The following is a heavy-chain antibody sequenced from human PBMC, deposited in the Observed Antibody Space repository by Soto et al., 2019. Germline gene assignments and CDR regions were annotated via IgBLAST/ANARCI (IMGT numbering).Heavy chain of an antibody. V-gene: IGHV3-30*18. J-gene: IGHJ4*02. CDR3: AKGGIAVALYYFDY. D-gene: IGHD6-19*01. Sequence: QVQLVESGGGVVQPGRSLRLSCAASGFTFSSYGMHWVRQAPGKGLEWVAVISDDGRNKYYADSVKGRFTISRDNSKNTLYLQMNSLRAEDTAVYYCAKGGIAVALYYFDYWGQGTLVTVS. CDR2: ISDDGRNK. CDR1: GFTFSSYG.